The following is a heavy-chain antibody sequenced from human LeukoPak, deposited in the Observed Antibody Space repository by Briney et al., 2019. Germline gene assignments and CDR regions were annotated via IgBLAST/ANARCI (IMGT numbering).Heavy chain of an antibody. V-gene: IGHV3-33*06. D-gene: IGHD3-10*01. Sequence: VGSLRLSCAASGFTFSSYGMHWVRQAPGKGLEWVAVIRYNGSNKYHAASVKGRFTISRDNSKNTLYLQMNSLRAEDTAVYYCAKEDSVRGPTSYYYYMDVWGKGTTVTVSS. J-gene: IGHJ6*03. CDR2: IRYNGSNK. CDR3: AKEDSVRGPTSYYYYMDV. CDR1: GFTFSSYG.